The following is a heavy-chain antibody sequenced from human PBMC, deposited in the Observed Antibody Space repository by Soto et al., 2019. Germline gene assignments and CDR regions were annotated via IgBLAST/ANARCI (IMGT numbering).Heavy chain of an antibody. CDR1: GASIRSYH. CDR2: MQHTGNT. D-gene: IGHD3-16*01. Sequence: PSETLSLTCAVSGASIRSYHWSWIRQPAGKGLEWIGRMQHTGNTNYNPSLKSRVTMSVDTPKNQISLKMTSVTAADTAVYFCAKDVSSRRWFDPWGQGILVTVSS. CDR3: AKDVSSRRWFDP. J-gene: IGHJ5*02. V-gene: IGHV4-4*07.